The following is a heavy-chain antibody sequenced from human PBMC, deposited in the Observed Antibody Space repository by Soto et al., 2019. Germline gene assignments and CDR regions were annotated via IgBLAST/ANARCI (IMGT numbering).Heavy chain of an antibody. Sequence: QVQLVESGGGVVQPGRSLRLSCAASGFTFSSYGMHWVRQAPGKGLEWVAVIWYDGSNKYYADSVKGRFTISRDNSKNPRYLQMNSLGAEDTAVYYWARVRAAAGTNWFDPWGQGTLVTVSS. CDR1: GFTFSSYG. CDR3: ARVRAAAGTNWFDP. CDR2: IWYDGSNK. D-gene: IGHD6-13*01. J-gene: IGHJ5*02. V-gene: IGHV3-33*01.